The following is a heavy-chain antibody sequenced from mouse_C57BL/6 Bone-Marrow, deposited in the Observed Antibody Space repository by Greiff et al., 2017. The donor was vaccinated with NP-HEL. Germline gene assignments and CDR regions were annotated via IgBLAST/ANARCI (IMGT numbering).Heavy chain of an antibody. CDR1: GFTFSDYG. Sequence: VQLKESGGGLVKPGGSLKLSCAASGFTFSDYGMHWVRQAPEKGLEWVAYISSGSSTIYYADTVKGRFTISRDNAKNTLFLQMTSLRSEDTAMYYCARGDGNSFAYWGQGTLVTVSA. CDR2: ISSGSSTI. CDR3: ARGDGNSFAY. D-gene: IGHD2-1*01. V-gene: IGHV5-17*01. J-gene: IGHJ3*01.